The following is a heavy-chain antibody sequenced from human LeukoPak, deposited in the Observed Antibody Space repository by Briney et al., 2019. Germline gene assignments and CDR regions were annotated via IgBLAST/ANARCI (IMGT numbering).Heavy chain of an antibody. J-gene: IGHJ4*01. V-gene: IGHV4-31*03. D-gene: IGHD4-23*01. CDR2: LYYSGST. CDR1: GGSISSGGYY. CDR3: AIHDHGVKII. Sequence: PSETLSLTCTVSGGSISSGGYYWSWIRQHPGKGLEGIGYLYYSGSTYYNPTLKSRVTISVDTSKNHFTLNLGTVTAADTSLYSCAIHDHGVKIIWGHGTLVTVSS.